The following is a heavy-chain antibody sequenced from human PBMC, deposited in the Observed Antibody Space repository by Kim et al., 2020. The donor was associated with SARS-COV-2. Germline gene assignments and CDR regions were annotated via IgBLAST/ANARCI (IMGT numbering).Heavy chain of an antibody. CDR2: INHSGST. D-gene: IGHD1-7*01. Sequence: SETLSLTCAVYGGSFSGYYWSWIRQPPGKGLEWIGEINHSGSTNYNPSLKSRVTISVDTSKNQFSLKLSSVTAADTAVYYCARARQGTGTTRGQYYYMDVWGKGTTVTVSS. CDR3: ARARQGTGTTRGQYYYMDV. J-gene: IGHJ6*03. CDR1: GGSFSGYY. V-gene: IGHV4-34*01.